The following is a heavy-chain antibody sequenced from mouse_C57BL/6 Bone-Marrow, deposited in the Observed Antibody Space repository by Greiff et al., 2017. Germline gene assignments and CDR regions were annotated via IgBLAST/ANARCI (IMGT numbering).Heavy chain of an antibody. CDR3: ARGGGSFAY. CDR1: GYTFTSYW. V-gene: IGHV1-61*01. J-gene: IGHJ3*01. CDR2: IYPSDSET. Sequence: QVQLKQPGAELVRPGSSVKLSCKASGYTFTSYWMDWVKQRPGQGLEWIGNIYPSDSETHYNQKFKDKATLTVDKSSSTAYMQLSSPTSEDSAVYYWARGGGSFAYWGQGTLVTVSA. D-gene: IGHD3-1*01.